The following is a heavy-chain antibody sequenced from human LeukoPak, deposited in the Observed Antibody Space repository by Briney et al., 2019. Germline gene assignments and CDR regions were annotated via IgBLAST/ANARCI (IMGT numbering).Heavy chain of an antibody. Sequence: GASVKVSCKASGYTFTSYGISWVRQAPGQGLEWMGWISAYNGNTNYAQKLQGRVTMTTDTSTSTAYMELRSLRSDDTAVYYCARGWDIVVVTAIGALDYWGQGTLVTVSS. CDR1: GYTFTSYG. J-gene: IGHJ4*02. CDR2: ISAYNGNT. V-gene: IGHV1-18*01. CDR3: ARGWDIVVVTAIGALDY. D-gene: IGHD2-21*02.